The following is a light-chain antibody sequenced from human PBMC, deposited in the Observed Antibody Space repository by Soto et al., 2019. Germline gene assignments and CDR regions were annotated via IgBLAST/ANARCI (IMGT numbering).Light chain of an antibody. V-gene: IGKV1-39*01. CDR3: QQCYSSPRT. CDR2: AAS. Sequence: DIQMTQSPSTLSASVGDRVTITCRASQSITTYVNWYQQKLGKAPTLLIYAASSLQSGVPSRFSGSGSGTDFTLTISSLQPEDFATYFCQQCYSSPRTFGQVTMVEI. J-gene: IGKJ1*01. CDR1: QSITTY.